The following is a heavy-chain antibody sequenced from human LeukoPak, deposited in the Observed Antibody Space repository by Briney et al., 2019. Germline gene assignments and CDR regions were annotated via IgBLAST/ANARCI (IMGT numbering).Heavy chain of an antibody. CDR2: ISGSGGST. CDR3: AKDLREIRETEEYYDFWSGYHPFYYYYYGMDV. D-gene: IGHD3-3*01. V-gene: IGHV3-23*01. CDR1: GFTFSSYA. Sequence: PGGSLRLSCAASGFTFSSYAMSWVRQAPGKGLEWVSAISGSGGSTYYADSVKGRFTTSRDNSKNTLYLQMNGLRAGDTAVYYCAKDLREIRETEEYYDFWSGYHPFYYYYYGMDVWGQGTTVTVSS. J-gene: IGHJ6*02.